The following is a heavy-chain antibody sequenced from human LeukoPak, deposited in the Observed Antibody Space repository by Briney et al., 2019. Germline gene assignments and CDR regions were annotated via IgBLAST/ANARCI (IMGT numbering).Heavy chain of an antibody. CDR1: GYTFTDYY. CDR3: ARSVAEIRTSCSACAEHFHH. CDR2: INPNSGGT. J-gene: IGHJ1*01. Sequence: ASVKVSCKASGYTFTDYYMHWVRQAPGQGLEWMGWINPNSGGTKYAQRFQGRVTMTRDTSITTAYMELSGLRSDDTAVYYCARSVAEIRTSCSACAEHFHHWGQGTLIIVSS. V-gene: IGHV1-2*02. D-gene: IGHD2-2*01.